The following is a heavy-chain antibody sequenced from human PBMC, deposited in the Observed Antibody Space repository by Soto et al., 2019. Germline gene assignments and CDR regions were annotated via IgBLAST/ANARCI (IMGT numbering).Heavy chain of an antibody. V-gene: IGHV1-46*01. CDR1: GSTFTSYY. Sequence: QVQLVQSGAEVKKPGASVKVSCKASGSTFTSYYMHWVRQAPGQGLEWMGIINPSGGSTSYAQKFQGRVTMTRDTSTSTVYMELSSLRSEDTAVYYCARGRHTAMVTHYWYFDLWGRGTLVTVFS. D-gene: IGHD5-18*01. CDR2: INPSGGST. J-gene: IGHJ2*01. CDR3: ARGRHTAMVTHYWYFDL.